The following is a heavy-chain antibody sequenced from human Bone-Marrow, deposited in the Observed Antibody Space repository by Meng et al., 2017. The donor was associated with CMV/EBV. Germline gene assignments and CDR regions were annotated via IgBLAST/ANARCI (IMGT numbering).Heavy chain of an antibody. Sequence: ASVKVSCKASGYTFTSYYMHWVRQAPGQGLEWMGIINPSGGSTSYAQKFQGRVTMTRDTSTSTVYMELSSLRSEDTAVYYCARVGYCSSTSCPKDFQHWGQGTLVTVSS. D-gene: IGHD2-2*01. CDR1: GYTFTSYY. CDR3: ARVGYCSSTSCPKDFQH. J-gene: IGHJ1*01. V-gene: IGHV1-46*01. CDR2: INPSGGST.